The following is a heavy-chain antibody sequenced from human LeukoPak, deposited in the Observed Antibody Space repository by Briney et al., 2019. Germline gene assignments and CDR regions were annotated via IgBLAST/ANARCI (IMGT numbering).Heavy chain of an antibody. D-gene: IGHD4-23*01. Sequence: GASVKVSCKASGGTFSSYAISWVRQAPGQGLEWMGRIIPILGIANYAQKFQGRVTMTRNTSISTAYMELSSLRSEDTAVYYCARADSGGYFDYWGQGTLVTVSS. V-gene: IGHV1-69*04. CDR1: GGTFSSYA. J-gene: IGHJ4*02. CDR3: ARADSGGYFDY. CDR2: IIPILGIA.